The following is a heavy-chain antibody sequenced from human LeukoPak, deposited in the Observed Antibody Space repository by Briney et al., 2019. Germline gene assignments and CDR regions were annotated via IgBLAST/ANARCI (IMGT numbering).Heavy chain of an antibody. CDR3: ARESIAVAGAPFDY. D-gene: IGHD6-19*01. J-gene: IGHJ4*02. CDR1: GFTFSSYE. Sequence: GGSLRLSCAASGFTFSSYEMNWVRQAPGKGLEWVSYISSGSTIYDADSVKGRFTISRNNAKNSLYLQVNSLRAEDTAVYYCARESIAVAGAPFDYWGQGTLVTVSS. CDR2: ISSGSTI. V-gene: IGHV3-48*03.